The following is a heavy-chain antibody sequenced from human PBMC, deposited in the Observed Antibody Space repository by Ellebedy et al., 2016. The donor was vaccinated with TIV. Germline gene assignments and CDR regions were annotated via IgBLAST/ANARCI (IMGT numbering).Heavy chain of an antibody. J-gene: IGHJ4*02. V-gene: IGHV3-23*01. CDR3: ARGSSGWTIFDY. Sequence: PGGSLRLSCAASGFTFSSYAMGWVRQAPGKGLEWVSTMSGSGGSTYHADSVKGRFTISRDNSKNTLYLQMNSLRAEDTAVYYCARGSSGWTIFDYWGQGTLVTVSS. CDR2: MSGSGGST. D-gene: IGHD6-19*01. CDR1: GFTFSSYA.